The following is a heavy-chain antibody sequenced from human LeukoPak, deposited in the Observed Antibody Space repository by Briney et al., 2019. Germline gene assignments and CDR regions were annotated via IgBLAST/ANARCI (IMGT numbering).Heavy chain of an antibody. CDR2: IYYSGST. J-gene: IGHJ6*03. Sequence: SETLSLTCTVSGGSIRSSSYYWGWIRQPPGKGLEWIGSIYYSGSTYYNPSLKSRVTISVDTSKNQFSLRLSSVTAADTAVYYCARVSGQFYFYYYMDVWGKGTTVTISS. CDR1: GGSIRSSSYY. CDR3: ARVSGQFYFYYYMDV. V-gene: IGHV4-39*01. D-gene: IGHD6-19*01.